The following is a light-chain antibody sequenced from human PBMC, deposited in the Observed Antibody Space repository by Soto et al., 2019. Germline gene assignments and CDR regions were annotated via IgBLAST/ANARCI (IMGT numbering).Light chain of an antibody. Sequence: QSVLTQPPSGSGSPGQSVTISCTGTSSDVGGYNFVSWYQQHPGKAPKLIIYEVSERPSGVPDRFSGSKSGNTASLTVSGLQADDEADYYCSSYAGSNNFCVFGTGTKLTVL. CDR1: SSDVGGYNF. CDR2: EVS. J-gene: IGLJ1*01. CDR3: SSYAGSNNFCV. V-gene: IGLV2-8*01.